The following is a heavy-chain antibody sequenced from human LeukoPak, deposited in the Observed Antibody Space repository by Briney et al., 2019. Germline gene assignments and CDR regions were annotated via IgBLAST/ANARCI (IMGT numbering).Heavy chain of an antibody. Sequence: PGRSLRLSCAASGFTFSSYGMHWVRQAPGKGLEWVAVISYDGSNKYYADSVKGRFTISRDNSKNTLYLQMNRLKAEDTAVYYCARVRWGDFSPQCDYWGQGTLITVSS. CDR2: ISYDGSNK. J-gene: IGHJ4*02. V-gene: IGHV3-30*03. CDR1: GFTFSSYG. CDR3: ARVRWGDFSPQCDY. D-gene: IGHD2-21*02.